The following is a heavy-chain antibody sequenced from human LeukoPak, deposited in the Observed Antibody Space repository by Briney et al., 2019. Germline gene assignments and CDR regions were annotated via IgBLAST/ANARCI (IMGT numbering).Heavy chain of an antibody. D-gene: IGHD3-22*01. CDR3: ARVVESGYCFDI. CDR1: GYTFTSYG. V-gene: IGHV1-18*01. J-gene: IGHJ3*02. Sequence: ASVKVSCKASGYTFTSYGISWVRQAPGQGLEWMGWISSYNGNTNYAQKLQGRVTMTTDTSTSTAYMELRSLRSDDTAVYYCARVVESGYCFDIWGQGTMVTVSS. CDR2: ISSYNGNT.